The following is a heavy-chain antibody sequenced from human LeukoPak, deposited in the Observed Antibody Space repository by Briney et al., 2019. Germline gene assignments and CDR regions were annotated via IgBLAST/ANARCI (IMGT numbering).Heavy chain of an antibody. D-gene: IGHD6-6*01. CDR1: GFTFSNHW. CDR3: ARDQRVTGRPDIDY. J-gene: IGHJ4*02. V-gene: IGHV3-74*03. CDR2: ISSDGSST. Sequence: GGSLSLSCAASGFTFSNHWMHWVRQTPGKGLVWVSRISSDGSSTTYADSVKGRFTISRDNAKNTLYLQMNNLRAEDTAMYYCARDQRVTGRPDIDYWGRGTLVIVSS.